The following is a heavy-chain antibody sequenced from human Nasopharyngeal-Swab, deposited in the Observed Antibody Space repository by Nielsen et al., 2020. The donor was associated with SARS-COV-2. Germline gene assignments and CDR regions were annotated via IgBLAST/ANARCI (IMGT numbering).Heavy chain of an antibody. V-gene: IGHV1-18*01. Sequence: ASVKDSCKASGYTFTSYGISCVRQAPAQGLEWMGWISAYNGNTNYAQKLQGRVTMTTDTSTSTAYMELRSLRSDDTAVYYCARDAYDILTGYATVDDAFDIWGQGTMVTVSS. D-gene: IGHD3-9*01. CDR1: GYTFTSYG. CDR3: ARDAYDILTGYATVDDAFDI. J-gene: IGHJ3*02. CDR2: ISAYNGNT.